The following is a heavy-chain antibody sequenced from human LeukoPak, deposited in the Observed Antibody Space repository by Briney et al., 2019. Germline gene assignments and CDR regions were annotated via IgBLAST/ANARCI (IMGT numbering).Heavy chain of an antibody. D-gene: IGHD3-10*01. Sequence: PSETLSLTCTVSGGSISSYYWSWIRQPPGKGLEWIGYIYYSGSTNYNPSLKSRVTISVDTSKNQFSLKLSSVTAADTAVCYCARQGRITMVRGVIITWGQGTLVTVSS. V-gene: IGHV4-59*08. CDR1: GGSISSYY. CDR2: IYYSGST. CDR3: ARQGRITMVRGVIIT. J-gene: IGHJ4*02.